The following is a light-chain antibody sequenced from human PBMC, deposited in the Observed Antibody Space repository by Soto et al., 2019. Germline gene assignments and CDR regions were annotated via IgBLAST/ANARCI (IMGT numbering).Light chain of an antibody. CDR1: SIDVCGYNY. CDR2: DVS. CDR3: SSYTSSSTLLYV. Sequence: QSALTQPASVSGSPGQSITISCTGTSIDVCGYNYVSWYQQHPGKAPKLMIYDVSNRPSGVSNRFSGSKSGNTASLTISGLQAEDEADYYCSSYTSSSTLLYVFGTGTKLIVL. J-gene: IGLJ1*01. V-gene: IGLV2-14*01.